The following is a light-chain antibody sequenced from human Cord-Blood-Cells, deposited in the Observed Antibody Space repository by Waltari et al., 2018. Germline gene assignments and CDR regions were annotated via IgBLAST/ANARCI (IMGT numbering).Light chain of an antibody. J-gene: IGKJ4*01. CDR3: QQYNNWPPLT. Sequence: EIVMTQSPATLSVSPGERATLSCRASQSVSSKLAWYQQKPGQAPRLLIYGASTSATGIPARFSGGGSGTEFTLTISSLQSEDFAVYYCQQYNNWPPLTFGGGTKVEIK. CDR1: QSVSSK. V-gene: IGKV3-15*01. CDR2: GAS.